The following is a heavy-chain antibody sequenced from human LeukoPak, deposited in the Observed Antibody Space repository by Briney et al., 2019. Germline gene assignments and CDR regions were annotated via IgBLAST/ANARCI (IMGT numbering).Heavy chain of an antibody. CDR3: ARQGSSSTSWQTIDY. CDR2: INPVDSET. J-gene: IGHJ4*02. D-gene: IGHD2-2*01. CDR1: GYTFTNHW. Sequence: GESLKISCKGPGYTFTNHWIAWVRQMPGKGLECMGIINPVDSETRYSPSFQGQVTISVDKSITTASLQWSSLRASDTAMYYCARQGSSSTSWQTIDYWGQGTLVTVSS. V-gene: IGHV5-51*01.